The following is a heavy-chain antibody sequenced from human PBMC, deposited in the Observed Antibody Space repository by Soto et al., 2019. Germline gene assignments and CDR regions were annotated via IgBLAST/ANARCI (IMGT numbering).Heavy chain of an antibody. CDR1: GGTFGSDA. CDR3: ARDRTDSGYYTNWLDP. D-gene: IGHD3-22*01. V-gene: IGHV1-69*06. CDR2: IIPIFGTT. J-gene: IGHJ5*02. Sequence: QVHLTQSGAEVKKPGSSVKVSCKASGGTFGSDAITWVRQAPGQGLEWVGRIIPIFGTTNYAQNLQGRVTISADKSTLTSYMELHSLTSDDTALYYCARDRTDSGYYTNWLDPWGQGTQVTVSS.